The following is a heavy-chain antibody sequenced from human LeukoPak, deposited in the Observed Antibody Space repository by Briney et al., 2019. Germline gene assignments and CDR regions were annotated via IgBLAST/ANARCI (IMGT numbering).Heavy chain of an antibody. CDR3: ARVPKYSGSYFDY. Sequence: SETLSLTCTVSGGSISSSSYYWGWIRQPPGKGLEWIGSIYYSGSTYYNPSLKSRVTISVDTSKNQFSLKLSSVTAADTAVYYCARVPKYSGSYFDYWGQGTLVTVSS. D-gene: IGHD1-26*01. V-gene: IGHV4-39*07. CDR2: IYYSGST. J-gene: IGHJ4*02. CDR1: GGSISSSSYY.